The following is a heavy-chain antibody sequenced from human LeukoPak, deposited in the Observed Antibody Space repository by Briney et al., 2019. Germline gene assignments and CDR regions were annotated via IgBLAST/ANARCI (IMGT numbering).Heavy chain of an antibody. Sequence: ASVKVSCKASGGTFSSYAISWVRQAPGQGLEWMEGIIPIFGTANYAQKFQGRVTITADESTSTAYMELSSLRSEDTAVYYCARDFGPEGYCSVGSCPKDSDAFDIWGQGTRVTVSS. D-gene: IGHD2-15*01. CDR2: IIPIFGTA. V-gene: IGHV1-69*13. CDR1: GGTFSSYA. CDR3: ARDFGPEGYCSVGSCPKDSDAFDI. J-gene: IGHJ3*02.